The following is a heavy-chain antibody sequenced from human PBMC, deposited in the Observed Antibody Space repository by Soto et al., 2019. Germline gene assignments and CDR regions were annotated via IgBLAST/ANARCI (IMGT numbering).Heavy chain of an antibody. V-gene: IGHV4-4*02. Sequence: QVHLQESGPGLVKPSETLSLTCAVSGASIGSGNWWSWVRQPPGKGLEWIAEIFHDGNTNYNPSLKSRVTISVDKSQNQLSLNVNSVTAADTAVYYCARHEGWTGPDQWGQGTLVTVSS. J-gene: IGHJ5*02. D-gene: IGHD2-8*02. CDR3: ARHEGWTGPDQ. CDR2: IFHDGNT. CDR1: GASIGSGNW.